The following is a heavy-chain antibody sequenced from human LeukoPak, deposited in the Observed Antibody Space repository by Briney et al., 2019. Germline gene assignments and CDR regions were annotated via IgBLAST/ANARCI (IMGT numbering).Heavy chain of an antibody. Sequence: GGSLRLSCAASGFTYSGYSMNWVRQAPGKGLEWVSSISSSSTYIYYADSVKGRFTISRDNAKNSLYLQMNSLRAEDTAVYYCARPARAYCGGDCPIDYWGQGTLVTVSS. V-gene: IGHV3-21*01. CDR1: GFTYSGYS. D-gene: IGHD2-21*01. J-gene: IGHJ4*02. CDR2: ISSSSTYI. CDR3: ARPARAYCGGDCPIDY.